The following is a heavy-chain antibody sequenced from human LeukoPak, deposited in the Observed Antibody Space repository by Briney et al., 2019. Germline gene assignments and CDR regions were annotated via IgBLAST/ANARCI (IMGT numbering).Heavy chain of an antibody. CDR3: TKGRSGNYYMDV. D-gene: IGHD3-10*01. Sequence: PGGSLRLSCAASGFTFSSYSMNWVRQAPGKGLEWVSSITSSSSYIYYADSVKGRFTISRDNAKNSLYLQMNSLRAEDTAVYYCTKGRSGNYYMDVWGKGTTVTASS. CDR2: ITSSSSYI. CDR1: GFTFSSYS. J-gene: IGHJ6*03. V-gene: IGHV3-21*04.